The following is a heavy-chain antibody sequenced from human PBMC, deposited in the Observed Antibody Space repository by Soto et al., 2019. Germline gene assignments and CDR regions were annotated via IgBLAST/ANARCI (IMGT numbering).Heavy chain of an antibody. Sequence: PGGSLRLSCAASGFTFSDYYMSWIRQAPGKGLEWVSYISSSGSAIYYADSVKGRFTISRDNAKNSLYLQMNSLRAEDTAVYYCARGTYYYGSGSYYKRHYYYGMDVWGQGTTVTVSS. V-gene: IGHV3-11*01. D-gene: IGHD3-10*01. CDR3: ARGTYYYGSGSYYKRHYYYGMDV. CDR2: ISSSGSAI. CDR1: GFTFSDYY. J-gene: IGHJ6*02.